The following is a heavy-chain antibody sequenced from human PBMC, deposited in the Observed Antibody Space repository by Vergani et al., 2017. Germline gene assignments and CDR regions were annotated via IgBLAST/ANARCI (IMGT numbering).Heavy chain of an antibody. CDR1: GGSISSSSYY. V-gene: IGHV4-39*07. CDR3: ARGGYSSSWYKTAVAGTGALDY. J-gene: IGHJ4*02. Sequence: QLQLQESGPGLVKPSETLSLTCTVSGGSISSSSYYWGWIRQPPGKGLEWIGSIYYSGSTYYNPSLKSRVTISVDTSKNQFSLKLSSVTAADTAVYYCARGGYSSSWYKTAVAGTGALDYWGQGTLVTVSS. D-gene: IGHD6-13*01. CDR2: IYYSGST.